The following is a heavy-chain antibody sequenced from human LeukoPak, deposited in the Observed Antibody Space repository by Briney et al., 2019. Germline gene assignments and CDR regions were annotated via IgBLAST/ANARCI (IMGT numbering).Heavy chain of an antibody. Sequence: SETLSLTCTVSGGSISSYYWSWIRQPPGNGLEWIGYIYYSGSTNYNPSLKSRVTISVDTSKNQFSLKLSSVTAADTAVYYCARGPLGYCSSTSCYRFSEFDYWGQGTLVTVSS. D-gene: IGHD2-2*01. CDR3: ARGPLGYCSSTSCYRFSEFDY. J-gene: IGHJ4*02. CDR1: GGSISSYY. CDR2: IYYSGST. V-gene: IGHV4-59*12.